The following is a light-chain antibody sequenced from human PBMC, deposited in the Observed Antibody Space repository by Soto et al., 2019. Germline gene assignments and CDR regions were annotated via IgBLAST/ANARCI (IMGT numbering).Light chain of an antibody. CDR3: AAWDDSVSGPV. CDR1: SSNIGSNY. Sequence: QSVLTQPPSASGTPGQRVTISCSGSSSNIGSNYIYWYQQLPGTAPKLLIYRNDQRPSGVPDRFSGSKSGTSASLAISGLRSEDEATYYCAAWDDSVSGPVFGGGTKLTVL. CDR2: RND. J-gene: IGLJ2*01. V-gene: IGLV1-47*01.